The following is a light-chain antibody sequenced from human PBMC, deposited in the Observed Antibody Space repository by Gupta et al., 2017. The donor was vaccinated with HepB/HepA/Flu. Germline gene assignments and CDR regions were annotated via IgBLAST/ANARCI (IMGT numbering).Light chain of an antibody. CDR3: QSYDSSRSAWV. Sequence: QSVLPPPPSLSGAPGQRVTISCTGSSSNIGAGYDVHWYQQLPGTAPKLLIYGNSNRPSGVPDRFSGSKSGTSASLAITGLQAEDEADYYCQSYDSSRSAWVFGGGTKLTVL. J-gene: IGLJ3*02. CDR2: GNS. CDR1: SSNIGAGYD. V-gene: IGLV1-40*01.